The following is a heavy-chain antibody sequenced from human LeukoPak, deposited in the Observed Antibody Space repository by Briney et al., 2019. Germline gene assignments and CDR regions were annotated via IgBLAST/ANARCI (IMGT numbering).Heavy chain of an antibody. J-gene: IGHJ4*02. CDR3: TTEDYYDSSGFHDY. CDR1: GFTFSSYG. D-gene: IGHD3-22*01. Sequence: GGSLRLSCAASGFTFSSYGVHWVRQAPGKGLEWVGRIKSKTDGGTTDYAAPVKGRFTISRDDSKNTLYQQMNSLKTEDTAVYYCTTEDYYDSSGFHDYWGQGTLVTVSS. CDR2: IKSKTDGGTT. V-gene: IGHV3-15*07.